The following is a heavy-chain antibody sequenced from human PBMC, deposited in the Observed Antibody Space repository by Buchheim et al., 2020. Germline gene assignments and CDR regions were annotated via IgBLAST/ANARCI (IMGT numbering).Heavy chain of an antibody. CDR2: ISYDGSNK. D-gene: IGHD3-10*01. J-gene: IGHJ6*02. Sequence: QVQLVESGGGVVQPGRSLRLSCAASGFTFSSYAMHWVRQAPGKGLEWVAVISYDGSNKYYADSVKGRFTISRDNSKNTMNLQMNSLRAEDTAVYYCARDGSSGSYEYYYGMDVWGQGTT. CDR1: GFTFSSYA. CDR3: ARDGSSGSYEYYYGMDV. V-gene: IGHV3-30*04.